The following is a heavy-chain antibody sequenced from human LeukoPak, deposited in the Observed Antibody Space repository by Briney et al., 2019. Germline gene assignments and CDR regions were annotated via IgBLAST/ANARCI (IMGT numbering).Heavy chain of an antibody. D-gene: IGHD3/OR15-3a*01. Sequence: SETLSLTCVVNGGSFSGYYWSWIRQPPGKGLEWIGEIDQSGTTNYNPSLKSRVAISIDTSKRQFSLTLTSMTAADTAVYYCARVPHYYFGYGYFDTWGQGTRVTVSS. J-gene: IGHJ4*02. CDR1: GGSFSGYY. CDR3: ARVPHYYFGYGYFDT. CDR2: IDQSGTT. V-gene: IGHV4-34*01.